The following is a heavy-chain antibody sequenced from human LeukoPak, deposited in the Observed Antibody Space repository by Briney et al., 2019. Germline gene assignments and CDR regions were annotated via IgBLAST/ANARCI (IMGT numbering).Heavy chain of an antibody. CDR2: IYSSGRT. Sequence: PSETLSLTCTVSGGSLSGYYWNWIWQPPGKGLEWLGYIYSSGRTNYNPSFKSRVNISVDTSKNQFSLKLNSVTAADTAVYYCECAGYWGQGTLVTVSS. J-gene: IGHJ4*02. CDR3: ECAGY. V-gene: IGHV4-4*09. CDR1: GGSLSGYY.